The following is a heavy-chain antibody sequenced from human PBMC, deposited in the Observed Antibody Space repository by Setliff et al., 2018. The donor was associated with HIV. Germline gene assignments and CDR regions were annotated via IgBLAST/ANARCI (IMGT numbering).Heavy chain of an antibody. CDR2: IYHGGTT. CDR3: VRDPPLITYGPDHPFDI. CDR1: GYSIGSSYY. Sequence: PSETLSLTCAVSGYSIGSSYYWGWIRQPPGKGLEWIGSIYHGGTTYYNPSLRSRVTISEDTSKNQFSLTLTSVTAADTAVYYCVRDPPLITYGPDHPFDIWGQGTMVTVS. V-gene: IGHV4-38-2*01. J-gene: IGHJ3*02. D-gene: IGHD3-10*01.